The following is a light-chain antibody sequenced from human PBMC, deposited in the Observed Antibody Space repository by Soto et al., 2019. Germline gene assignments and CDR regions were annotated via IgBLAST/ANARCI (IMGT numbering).Light chain of an antibody. Sequence: QSALTQPASVSGSPGQSITISCTGTSSDVGGYNSVSWYQQHPGKAPKLMIYDVTYRPSGVSNRFSGSKSGNTASLTISGLQAEDEADYYCSSYTSSSTPNVFGTGTKLTVL. J-gene: IGLJ1*01. V-gene: IGLV2-14*01. CDR3: SSYTSSSTPNV. CDR1: SSDVGGYNS. CDR2: DVT.